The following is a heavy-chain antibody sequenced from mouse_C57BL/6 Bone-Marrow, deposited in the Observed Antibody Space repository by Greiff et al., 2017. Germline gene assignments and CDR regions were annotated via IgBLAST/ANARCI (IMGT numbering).Heavy chain of an antibody. J-gene: IGHJ4*01. CDR2: INPYNGGT. Sequence: VQLQQSGPVLVKPGASVKMSCKASGYTFTDYYMNWVKQSHGKSLEWIGVINPYNGGTSYNQKFKGKATLTVDKSSSTAYMELNSLTSEDSAVYYCARGGHYGDYYYAMDYWGQGTSVTVSS. V-gene: IGHV1-19*01. CDR3: ARGGHYGDYYYAMDY. CDR1: GYTFTDYY. D-gene: IGHD1-1*01.